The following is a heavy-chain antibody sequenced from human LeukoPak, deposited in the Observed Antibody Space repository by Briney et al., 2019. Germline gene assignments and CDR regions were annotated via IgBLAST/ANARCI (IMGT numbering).Heavy chain of an antibody. CDR1: GYTFTGYY. CDR2: INPNSGGT. CDR3: ARSRVAYYFDY. D-gene: IGHD2-15*01. J-gene: IGHJ4*02. V-gene: IGHV1-2*04. Sequence: GASVKVSCKAPGYTFTGYYMHWVRQAPGQGLEWMGWINPNSGGTSYAQKFQGWVTMTRDTSISTAYMELSRLRSDDTAVYYCARSRVAYYFDYWGQGTLVTVSS.